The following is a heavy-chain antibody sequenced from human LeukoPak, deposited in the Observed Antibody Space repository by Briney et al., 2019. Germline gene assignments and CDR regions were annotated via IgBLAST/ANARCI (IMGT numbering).Heavy chain of an antibody. CDR1: GYTFTSNW. V-gene: IGHV5-51*01. J-gene: IGHJ4*02. Sequence: GESLRISCQASGYTFTSNWIGWVRQVPGEGLEWVGIIYPRDSDTRYSPSFQGQVTISADKSISTAYLQWGSLEASDTAMYYCARSGYSGYEADYWGQGTLVTVSS. CDR3: ARSGYSGYEADY. D-gene: IGHD5-12*01. CDR2: IYPRDSDT.